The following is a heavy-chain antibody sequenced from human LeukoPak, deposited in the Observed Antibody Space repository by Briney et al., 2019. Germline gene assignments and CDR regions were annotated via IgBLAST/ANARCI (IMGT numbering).Heavy chain of an antibody. D-gene: IGHD1-1*01. V-gene: IGHV1-69*05. CDR3: ATDERARFSPFDY. Sequence: SVKVSCKASGGTFSKYAISWVRQAPGQGLEWMGRIIPMFGIEDFAQQFQGRVTITTDESTSTAYLELSSLRSEDTAMYYCATDERARFSPFDYWGQGTLITVSS. CDR2: IIPMFGIE. J-gene: IGHJ4*02. CDR1: GGTFSKYA.